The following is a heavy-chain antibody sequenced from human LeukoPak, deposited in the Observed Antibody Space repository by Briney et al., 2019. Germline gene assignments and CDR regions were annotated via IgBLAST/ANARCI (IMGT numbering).Heavy chain of an antibody. CDR2: ISGSAYST. J-gene: IGHJ4*02. V-gene: IGHV3-23*01. CDR3: AKEAGYSGYDYPDY. Sequence: GGSLRLSCAASGFTFSSYAMSWVRQAPGKGLEWVAGISGSAYSTYYADSVQGRFTISRDNSKNTLYLQMNSLRAEDTAVYYCAKEAGYSGYDYPDYWGQGTLVTVSS. D-gene: IGHD5-12*01. CDR1: GFTFSSYA.